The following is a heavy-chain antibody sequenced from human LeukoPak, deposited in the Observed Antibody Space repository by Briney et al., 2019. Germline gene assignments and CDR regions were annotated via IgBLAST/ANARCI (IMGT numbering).Heavy chain of an antibody. CDR2: ISYTGST. V-gene: IGHV4-39*01. CDR1: GDSITGSHYY. D-gene: IGHD3-22*01. J-gene: IGHJ3*02. CDR3: ARLGPIVTTGPNAFDI. Sequence: PSETLSLTCTVSGDSITGSHYYWGWLRQPPGKGLEWTVSISYTGSTYYNPSLSSRLTMCVDTSKNRFSLRLSSVTAADTAVYYCARLGPIVTTGPNAFDIWGQGTMVTVSS.